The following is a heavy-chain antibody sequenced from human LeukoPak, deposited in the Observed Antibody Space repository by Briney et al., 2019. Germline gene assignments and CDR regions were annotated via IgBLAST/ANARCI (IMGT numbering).Heavy chain of an antibody. CDR2: ISGGSGTT. CDR3: AKDRGDSYGHELFDY. CDR1: GFILSSYA. J-gene: IGHJ4*02. D-gene: IGHD5-18*01. Sequence: PGGSLRLSCAGSGFILSSYAMGWVRQAPGMGLEWVSLISGGSGTTYYADSVKGRFTISRDNSQNTLYLQMNSLRAEDTAVYYCAKDRGDSYGHELFDYRGQGTLVTVSS. V-gene: IGHV3-23*01.